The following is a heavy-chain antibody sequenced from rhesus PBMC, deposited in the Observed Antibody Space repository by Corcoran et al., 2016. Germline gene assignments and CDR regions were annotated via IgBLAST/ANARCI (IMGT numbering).Heavy chain of an antibody. CDR2: IATSNSDT. D-gene: IGHD6-25*01. CDR3: ATHSGSWRRCFDY. Sequence: EVQLVQSGAEVKRPGESLKISCKTSGYSFTSYWINWLRQMPGKGLEWMGAIATSNSDTRGRPSVQGQVTVSADKSISTAVLQWSSLQASDSATYYCATHSGSWRRCFDYWGQGVLVTVSS. J-gene: IGHJ4*01. V-gene: IGHV5-2*01. CDR1: GYSFTSYW.